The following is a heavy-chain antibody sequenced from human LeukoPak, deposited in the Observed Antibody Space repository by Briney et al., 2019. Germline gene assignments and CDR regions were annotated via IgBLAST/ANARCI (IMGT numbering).Heavy chain of an antibody. V-gene: IGHV6-1*01. J-gene: IGHJ4*02. CDR3: ARVRITMVRGVIITFYYFDQ. Sequence: SQTLPLTCAISGDSVSNNSAAWNWIRQSPSRGLEWLGRTYYRSKWYNDYATSVRSRIIISPDTSKNQFSLHLNSVTPEDTAVYYCARVRITMVRGVIITFYYFDQWGQGILVTVSS. D-gene: IGHD3-10*01. CDR1: GDSVSNNSAA. CDR2: TYYRSKWYN.